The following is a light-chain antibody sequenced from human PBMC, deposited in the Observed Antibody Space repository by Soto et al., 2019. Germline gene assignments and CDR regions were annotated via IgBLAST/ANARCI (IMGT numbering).Light chain of an antibody. J-gene: IGLJ3*02. CDR1: SSNIGYSH. Sequence: QSVLTQPPSVSAAPGQKVTISCSGSSSNIGYSHVSWYQQLPGTAPKLLIYDNDKRPSGIPDRFSGSKSGTSATLGITGLRTGDEADYYCGTWDSSLSVVFGGGTKLTVL. CDR3: GTWDSSLSVV. CDR2: DND. V-gene: IGLV1-51*01.